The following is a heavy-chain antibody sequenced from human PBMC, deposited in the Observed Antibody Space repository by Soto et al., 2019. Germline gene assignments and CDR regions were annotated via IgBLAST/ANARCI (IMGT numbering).Heavy chain of an antibody. CDR3: ARDGGYYDSSGYYYGFNWFDP. J-gene: IGHJ5*02. CDR1: GFTFRSYS. CDR2: ISSSSSYI. V-gene: IGHV3-21*01. D-gene: IGHD3-22*01. Sequence: PGGSLRLSCAASGFTFRSYSMNWVRQAPGKGLEWLSAISSSSSYIYYADSVKGRFTISRDNAKNSLYLQMNSLRAEDTAVYYCARDGGYYDSSGYYYGFNWFDPWGQGTLVTVSS.